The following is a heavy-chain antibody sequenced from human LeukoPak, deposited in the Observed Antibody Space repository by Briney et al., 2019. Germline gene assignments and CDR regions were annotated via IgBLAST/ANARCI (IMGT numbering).Heavy chain of an antibody. CDR1: GDSISSGGYY. Sequence: SETLSLTCTVSGDSISSGGYYWSWIRQHPGKGLVWIGYIYYSGSTYYHASLKSRSTIPVTASKNRFTLKLSSVTAADTAVYCCARVRHSYYYYGMDVWAKGTTVTVSS. J-gene: IGHJ6*04. CDR2: IYYSGST. V-gene: IGHV4-31*03. CDR3: ARVRHSYYYYGMDV.